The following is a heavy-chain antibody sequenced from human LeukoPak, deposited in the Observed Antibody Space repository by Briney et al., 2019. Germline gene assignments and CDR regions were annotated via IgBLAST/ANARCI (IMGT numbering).Heavy chain of an antibody. CDR2: IYFAGST. Sequence: PSETLSLTCTVSGASISSRSYHWSWIRQPPGKRLEWIGSIYFAGSTYYNPSLKSLVTISVDRSKNQFSLKLSSVTAADTAVYYCARTRYYYNSRSYGAPYYFDYWGQGTLVTVSS. CDR1: GASISSRSYH. J-gene: IGHJ4*02. D-gene: IGHD3-10*01. V-gene: IGHV4-39*01. CDR3: ARTRYYYNSRSYGAPYYFDY.